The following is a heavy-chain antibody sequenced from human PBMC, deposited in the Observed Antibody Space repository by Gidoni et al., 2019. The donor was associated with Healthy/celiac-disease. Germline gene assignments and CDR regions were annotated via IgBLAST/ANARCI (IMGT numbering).Heavy chain of an antibody. CDR2: ISSSSSYI. CDR3: ASVRGWAGDY. V-gene: IGHV3-21*01. Sequence: EVQLVESGGGLVKPGGSLSLSCAASGVTFSSYSLTWLRPAPGRGLEWVSSISSSSSYIYYADSVKGQFTISRDNAKNSLYLQMNSLRAEDTAVYYCASVRGWAGDYWGQGTLVTVSS. CDR1: GVTFSSYS. J-gene: IGHJ4*02. D-gene: IGHD2-15*01.